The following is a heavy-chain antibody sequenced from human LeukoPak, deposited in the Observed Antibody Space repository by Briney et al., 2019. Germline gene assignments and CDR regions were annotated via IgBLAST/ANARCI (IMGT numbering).Heavy chain of an antibody. CDR1: GFTFSSYA. J-gene: IGHJ4*02. V-gene: IGHV3-23*01. D-gene: IGHD5-12*01. CDR3: AKGRSGYDDFDY. Sequence: PGGSLRLSCAASGFTFSSYAMSWVRQAPGKGLEWVSAISGSGGSTYYADSVKGRFTISRDNSKNALYLQMNSLRAEDTAVYYCAKGRSGYDDFDYWGQGTLVTVSS. CDR2: ISGSGGST.